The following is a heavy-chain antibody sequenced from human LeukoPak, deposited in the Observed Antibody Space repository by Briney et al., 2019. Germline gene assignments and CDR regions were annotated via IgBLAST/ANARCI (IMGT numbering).Heavy chain of an antibody. V-gene: IGHV3-30*04. D-gene: IGHD6-19*01. Sequence: PGRSLRLSCAASGFTFSSYAMHWVRQAPGKGLEWMAVISYDGSNKYYADSVKGRFTISRDNSKNTLYLQMNSLRAEDTAVYYCAREGPELVLWQWLVGGPDYWGQGTLVTVSP. J-gene: IGHJ4*02. CDR3: AREGPELVLWQWLVGGPDY. CDR1: GFTFSSYA. CDR2: ISYDGSNK.